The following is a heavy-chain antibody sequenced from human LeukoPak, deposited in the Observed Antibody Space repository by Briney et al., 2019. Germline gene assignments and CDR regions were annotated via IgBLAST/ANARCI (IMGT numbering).Heavy chain of an antibody. Sequence: GASVKVSCKASGYTFTGYYMHWVRQAPGQGLEWMGWISAYNGNTNYAQKLQGRVTMTTDTSTSTDYMELRSLRSDDTAVYYCARSPRGYDPNDYGDYFFDYWGQGTLVTVSS. CDR2: ISAYNGNT. CDR1: GYTFTGYY. CDR3: ARSPRGYDPNDYGDYFFDY. D-gene: IGHD4-17*01. V-gene: IGHV1-18*04. J-gene: IGHJ4*02.